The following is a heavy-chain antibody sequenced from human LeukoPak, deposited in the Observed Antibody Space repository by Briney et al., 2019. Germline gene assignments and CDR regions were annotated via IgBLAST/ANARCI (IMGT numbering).Heavy chain of an antibody. CDR1: GGSISRSY. CDR2: VHYNGNN. V-gene: IGHV4-59*01. Sequence: SETLSFTCTVSGGSISRSYWSWIRQSPGKGLEWIGDVHYNGNNDYNPSLKNRVSMSVDRSENQFSLRLSSVTAADTAVYYCARGRHCKSTSCYSYDYYGMDVWGRGTTVIVSS. CDR3: ARGRHCKSTSCYSYDYYGMDV. J-gene: IGHJ6*02. D-gene: IGHD2-2*01.